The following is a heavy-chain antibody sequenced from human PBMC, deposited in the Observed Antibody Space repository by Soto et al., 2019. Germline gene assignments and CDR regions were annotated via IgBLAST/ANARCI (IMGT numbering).Heavy chain of an antibody. CDR2: INPNSGGT. CDR3: ARERGYCSSTSCYNGGADAFDI. CDR1: GYTFTGYY. V-gene: IGHV1-2*04. J-gene: IGHJ3*02. D-gene: IGHD2-2*02. Sequence: QVQLVQSGAEVKKPGASVKVSCKASGYTFTGYYMHWVRQAPGQGLEWMGWINPNSGGTNYAQKVQGWVTMTRDTSISTANMELSRLRSDDTAVYYCARERGYCSSTSCYNGGADAFDIWGQGTMVTVSS.